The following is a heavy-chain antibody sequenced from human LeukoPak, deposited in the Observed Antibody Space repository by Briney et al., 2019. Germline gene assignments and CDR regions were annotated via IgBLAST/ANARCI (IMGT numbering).Heavy chain of an antibody. J-gene: IGHJ4*02. D-gene: IGHD1-26*01. CDR3: ARVASSRAFDY. Sequence: GGSLRLSCAASGFSFSSYWMYWVRQDPGKGLVRVSRINSDGSSISYADSVKGRFTISRDNTKTTVYLQMNSLRAEDTAVYYCARVASSRAFDYWGREPWSPSPQ. V-gene: IGHV3-74*01. CDR1: GFSFSSYW. CDR2: INSDGSSI.